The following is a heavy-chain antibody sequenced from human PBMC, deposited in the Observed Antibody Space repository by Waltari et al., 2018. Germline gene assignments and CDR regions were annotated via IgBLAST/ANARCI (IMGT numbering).Heavy chain of an antibody. V-gene: IGHV4-38-2*02. Sequence: QVQLQESGPRLVKPSETLSLTCGVSGFSISRGHSWGWIRQPPGKGLEGVVGSYHDGTTYYNPSLKGRVTMSVDTSKNQFSLRLTSVTAADTAVYFCARDGRDAFDYWGRGILVTVSS. J-gene: IGHJ4*02. CDR2: SYHDGTT. CDR3: ARDGRDAFDY. CDR1: GFSISRGHS.